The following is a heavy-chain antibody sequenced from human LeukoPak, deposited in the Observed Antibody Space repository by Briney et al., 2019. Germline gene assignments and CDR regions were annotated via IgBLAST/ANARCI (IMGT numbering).Heavy chain of an antibody. J-gene: IGHJ5*02. Sequence: GGSLRLSCAASGFTFSSYEMNWVRQAPGKGLEWVSYISSSGSTIYYADSVKGRFTISRDNAKNSLYLQMYSLRAEDTAVYYCARGESYYSSSSPWFDPWGQGTLVTVSS. CDR1: GFTFSSYE. V-gene: IGHV3-48*03. CDR3: ARGESYYSSSSPWFDP. CDR2: ISSSGSTI. D-gene: IGHD6-6*01.